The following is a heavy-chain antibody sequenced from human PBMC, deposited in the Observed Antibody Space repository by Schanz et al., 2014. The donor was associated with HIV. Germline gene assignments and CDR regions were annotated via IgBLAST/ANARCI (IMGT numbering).Heavy chain of an antibody. CDR3: ARDSGPGIY. J-gene: IGHJ4*02. D-gene: IGHD3-10*01. Sequence: EEQLVESGGGLVKPGESLRLACAASGFTFSAYSMKWVRQAPGKGLEWVSYISSGSTTIHYADSVMGRFTISRDNAKNSMYLVMNSLRADDTAVYYCARDSGPGIYWGQGTLVTVSS. CDR1: GFTFSAYS. CDR2: ISSGSTTI. V-gene: IGHV3-48*01.